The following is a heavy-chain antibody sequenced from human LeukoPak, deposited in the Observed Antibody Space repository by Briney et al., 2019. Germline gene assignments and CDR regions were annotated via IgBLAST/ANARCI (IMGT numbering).Heavy chain of an antibody. D-gene: IGHD2-2*01. CDR2: ISGNNDNP. CDR3: ARDGTSTDDY. J-gene: IGHJ4*02. V-gene: IGHV1-18*01. CDR1: GYTFSNFG. Sequence: GASVKVSCKTSGYTFSNFGISWVRQAPGQGLEWRGWISGNNDNPNYGQKFQGRFTVTTDSSTSTAYMELRNLRSDDTAVYYCARDGTSTDDYWGQGTLVTVSS.